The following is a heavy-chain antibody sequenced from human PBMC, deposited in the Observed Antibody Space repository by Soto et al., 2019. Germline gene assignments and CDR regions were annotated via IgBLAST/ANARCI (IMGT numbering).Heavy chain of an antibody. CDR2: ISAAGDP. J-gene: IGHJ6*02. V-gene: IGHV3-13*05. CDR3: ARTDRDFYGLDV. CDR1: GFTFRNYD. Sequence: EVQLVESGGGLVQPGGSLRLSCEASGFTFRNYDMHWVRQGTGKGLEWVSGISAAGDPDYADSVEGRFPISRENAQNSFFLQMNSLRVGHTAVYYCARTDRDFYGLDVWGQGTTVIVSS.